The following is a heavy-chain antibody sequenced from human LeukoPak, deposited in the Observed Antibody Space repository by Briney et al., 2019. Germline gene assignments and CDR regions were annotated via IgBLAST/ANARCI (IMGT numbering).Heavy chain of an antibody. CDR3: ASNRGRWLQFHFDY. CDR2: IYYSGST. V-gene: IGHV4-59*01. Sequence: PSETLSLTCTVSGGSISSYYWSWIRQPPGKGLEWIGYIYYSGSTNYNPSLKSRVTISVDTSKNQFSLKLSSVTAADTAVYYCASNRGRWLQFHFDYWGQGTLVTVSS. D-gene: IGHD5-24*01. J-gene: IGHJ4*02. CDR1: GGSISSYY.